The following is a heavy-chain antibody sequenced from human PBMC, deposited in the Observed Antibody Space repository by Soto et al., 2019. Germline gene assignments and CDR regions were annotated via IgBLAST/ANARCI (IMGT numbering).Heavy chain of an antibody. V-gene: IGHV4-30-4*02. CDR2: IYYSGST. CDR1: GRYISSGDYY. CDR3: ARASYYDDSSGYVFDY. Sequence: PSETRSRTCSLFGRYISSGDYYWSSTRQPPGKGMEWIGYIYYSGSTYYNPSLKSRVTISVDTSKNQFSLKLSSVTAADTAVYYCARASYYDDSSGYVFDYWGQG. D-gene: IGHD3-22*01. J-gene: IGHJ4*02.